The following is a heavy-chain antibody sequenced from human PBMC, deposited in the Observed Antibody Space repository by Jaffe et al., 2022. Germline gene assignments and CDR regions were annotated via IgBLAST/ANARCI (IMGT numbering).Heavy chain of an antibody. CDR1: KSTFINYA. V-gene: IGHV3-23*01. J-gene: IGHJ5*02. CDR3: AKGPTVDFWSGYTYSQYNWFDP. D-gene: IGHD3-3*01. CDR2: ISAGGSNT. Sequence: ELQLLESGGGLVQSGGSLRISCVASKSTFINYAMSWVRQAPGKGLEWVSSISAGGSNTYYADSVKGRFIISRDNSKNTLYLQVSSLRAEDTALYFCAKGPTVDFWSGYTYSQYNWFDPWGQGTLVTVSS.